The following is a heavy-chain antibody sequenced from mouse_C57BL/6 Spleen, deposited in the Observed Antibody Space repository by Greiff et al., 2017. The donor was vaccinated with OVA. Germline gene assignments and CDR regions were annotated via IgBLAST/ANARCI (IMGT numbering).Heavy chain of an antibody. CDR1: GYTFTDYY. D-gene: IGHD4-1*01. CDR2: INPNNGGT. CDR3: ARRDFTGAFDY. Sequence: VQLQQSGPELVKPGASVKISCKASGYTFTDYYMNWVKQSHGKSLEWIGDINPNNGGTSYNQKFKGKATLTVDKSSSTAYMELRSLTSEDSAVYYCARRDFTGAFDYWGQGTTLTVSS. J-gene: IGHJ2*01. V-gene: IGHV1-26*01.